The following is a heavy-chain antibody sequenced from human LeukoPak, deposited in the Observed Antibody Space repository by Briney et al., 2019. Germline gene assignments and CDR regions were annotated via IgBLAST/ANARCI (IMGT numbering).Heavy chain of an antibody. V-gene: IGHV3-7*03. D-gene: IGHD1/OR15-1a*01. J-gene: IGHJ6*02. CDR2: MNKDGSQK. CDR3: ARNNDMDV. CDR1: GFTFSSYA. Sequence: GSLRLSCAASGFTFSSYAMHWVRQAPGKGPEWVANMNKDGSQKYYVGSVKGRFTISRDTAKNSLYLQMNNLRVEDTALYYCARNNDMDVWGQGTTVIVSS.